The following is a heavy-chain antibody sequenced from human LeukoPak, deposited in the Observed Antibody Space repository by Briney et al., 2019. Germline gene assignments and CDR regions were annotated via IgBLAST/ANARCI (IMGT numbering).Heavy chain of an antibody. CDR3: ARSTVCGNYYDSSGYCAFDI. Sequence: PGGSLRLSCAASGFTFDDYGMSWVRQAPGKGLEWVSGINWNGGSTGYADSVKGRFTISRDNAKNSLYLQMNSLRAEDTALYHCARSTVCGNYYDSSGYCAFDIWGQGTMVTVSS. D-gene: IGHD3-22*01. CDR2: INWNGGST. V-gene: IGHV3-20*01. J-gene: IGHJ3*02. CDR1: GFTFDDYG.